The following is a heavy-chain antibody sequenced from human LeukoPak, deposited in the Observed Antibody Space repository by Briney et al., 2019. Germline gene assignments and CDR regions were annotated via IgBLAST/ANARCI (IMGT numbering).Heavy chain of an antibody. D-gene: IGHD1-26*01. J-gene: IGHJ6*02. V-gene: IGHV1-69*10. CDR3: ARESRIVGATYYYYYGMDV. CDR1: GGTFSSYA. CDR2: IIPILGIA. Sequence: ASVKVSCKASGGTFSSYAISWVRQAPGQGLEWMGRIIPILGIANYAQKFQGRVTITADKSTSTAYMELSSLRSEDTAAYYCARESRIVGATYYYYYGMDVWGQGTTVTVSS.